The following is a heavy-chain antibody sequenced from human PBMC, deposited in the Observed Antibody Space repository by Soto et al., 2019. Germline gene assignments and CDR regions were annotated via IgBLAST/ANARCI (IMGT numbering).Heavy chain of an antibody. J-gene: IGHJ4*02. D-gene: IGHD5-18*01. CDR2: INHSGST. CDR1: GGSFSGYY. CDR3: ARGLGYSYGRVVFDY. V-gene: IGHV4-34*01. Sequence: QVQLQQWGAGLLKPSETLSLTCAVYGGSFSGYYWSWIRQPPGKGLEWIGEINHSGSTNYNPSLKSRVTISVDTSKNQFSLKLSSVTAADTAVYYCARGLGYSYGRVVFDYWGQGTLVTVSS.